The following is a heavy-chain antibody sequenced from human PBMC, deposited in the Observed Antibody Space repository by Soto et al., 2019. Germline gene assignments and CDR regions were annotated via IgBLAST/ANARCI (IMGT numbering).Heavy chain of an antibody. J-gene: IGHJ4*02. V-gene: IGHV3-7*03. D-gene: IGHD3-3*01. Sequence: EVLLVESGGALVQRGGSLRLSCAASGFTFGDYWMSWVRQATGKGLEWVAHMKKDGSEKYYVDSVKGRFTVSRDNTKNSLYLQMNSLRAEDTAVYYCAKLGSGYYTGLYFEYWGQGTLVTVSS. CDR1: GFTFGDYW. CDR3: AKLGSGYYTGLYFEY. CDR2: MKKDGSEK.